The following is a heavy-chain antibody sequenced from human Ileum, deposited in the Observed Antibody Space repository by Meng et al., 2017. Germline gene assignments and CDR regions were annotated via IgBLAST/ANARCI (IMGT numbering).Heavy chain of an antibody. Sequence: QVQLQQSGPALVMPSQTLSLSLPCSGDSVSSNSAAWNWIRQSPSRGLEWLGRTYYRSKWYNNYAVSVRSRISINPDTSKNQFSLQLNSVTPEDTAVYYCARDGGAAPDYFDYWGQGTLVTVSS. V-gene: IGHV6-1*01. CDR3: ARDGGAAPDYFDY. J-gene: IGHJ4*02. CDR2: TYYRSKWYN. CDR1: GDSVSSNSAA. D-gene: IGHD3-16*01.